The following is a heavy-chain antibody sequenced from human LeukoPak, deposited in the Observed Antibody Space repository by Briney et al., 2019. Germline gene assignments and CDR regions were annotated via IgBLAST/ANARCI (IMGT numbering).Heavy chain of an antibody. Sequence: GRSLRLSCAASGFTFSSYAMHWVRQAPGKGLEWVAVISYDGSNKYYADSVKGRFTISRDNSKNTLYLQMNSLRAEDTAVYYCARSGASWTGANWFDPWGQGTLVTVSS. CDR1: GFTFSSYA. V-gene: IGHV3-30-3*01. CDR2: ISYDGSNK. J-gene: IGHJ5*02. D-gene: IGHD3/OR15-3a*01. CDR3: ARSGASWTGANWFDP.